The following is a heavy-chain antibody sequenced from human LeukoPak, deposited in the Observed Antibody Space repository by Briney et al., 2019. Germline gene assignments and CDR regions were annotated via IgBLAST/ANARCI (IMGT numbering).Heavy chain of an antibody. Sequence: ASVKVSCKSSGYTFTNYYMHWVRQAPGQGLEWMGVIDPSAGSTTYAQKFQGRVTMTRDTATSTVYMELSSLRSEDTAVYYCARAHYASSNIKVPFDVWGKGTTVTVSS. CDR2: IDPSAGST. D-gene: IGHD3-22*01. CDR1: GYTFTNYY. V-gene: IGHV1-46*01. CDR3: ARAHYASSNIKVPFDV. J-gene: IGHJ6*04.